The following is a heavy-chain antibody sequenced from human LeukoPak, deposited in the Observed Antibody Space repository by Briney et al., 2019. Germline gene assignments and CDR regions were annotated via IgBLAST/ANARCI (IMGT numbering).Heavy chain of an antibody. CDR1: GFTFGSYA. CDR3: AKDRASGGNSEVVD. V-gene: IGHV3-23*01. Sequence: GGSLRLSCAASGFTFGSYAMSWVRQAPGKGLEWASGISDGGGGTYYAESVKGRFTISRDNSKNTLYLQMNSLRAEDTAVYYCAKDRASGGNSEVVDWGQGTLVTVSS. D-gene: IGHD4-23*01. J-gene: IGHJ4*02. CDR2: ISDGGGGT.